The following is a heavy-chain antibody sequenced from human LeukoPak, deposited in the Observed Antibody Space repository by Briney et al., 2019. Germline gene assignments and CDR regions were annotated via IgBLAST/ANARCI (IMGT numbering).Heavy chain of an antibody. CDR1: GGSISSGDYY. Sequence: SETLSLTCTVSGGSISSGDYYWSWVRQHPGKGLEWIGYIYYSGSTYSNPSLKSRVTISVDTSKNQFSLKLSSVTAADTAVYYCARDPYQGAFDIWGQGTLVTVSS. CDR3: ARDPYQGAFDI. CDR2: IYYSGST. V-gene: IGHV4-31*03. J-gene: IGHJ3*02.